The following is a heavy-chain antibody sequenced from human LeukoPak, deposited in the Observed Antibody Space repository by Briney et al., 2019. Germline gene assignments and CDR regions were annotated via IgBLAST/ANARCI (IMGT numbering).Heavy chain of an antibody. J-gene: IGHJ6*02. CDR3: ARDSPSRYESPMDV. V-gene: IGHV3-11*01. CDR2: IDNSGNTI. Sequence: GGSLRLSCAASGFTFSDYYMSWIRQAPGKGLEWVSYIDNSGNTIYYADSVKGRFTICRDNAKNSLYLQMNSLRAEDTAVYYCARDSPSRYESPMDVWGQGTTVTVSS. D-gene: IGHD1-14*01. CDR1: GFTFSDYY.